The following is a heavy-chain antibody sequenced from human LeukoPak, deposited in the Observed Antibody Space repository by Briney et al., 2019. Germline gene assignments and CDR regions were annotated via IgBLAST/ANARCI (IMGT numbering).Heavy chain of an antibody. CDR2: IYDDGSKE. CDR1: GFTFSNYG. CDR3: ARDFKSGYVDS. Sequence: GRSLRLSCAASGFTFSNYGIQWVRQAPGKGLEWVAVIYDDGSKEYFADSVKGRFTISRDNSKNTVLLQMNRLRVEDTAVFYCARDFKSGYVDSWGQGTLVTVSS. J-gene: IGHJ4*02. D-gene: IGHD3-3*01. V-gene: IGHV3-33*01.